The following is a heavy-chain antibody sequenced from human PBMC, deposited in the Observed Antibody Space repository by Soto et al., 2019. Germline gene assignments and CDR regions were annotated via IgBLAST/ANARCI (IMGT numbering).Heavy chain of an antibody. D-gene: IGHD3-16*02. CDR1: GYTFTSYY. J-gene: IGHJ4*02. CDR3: ARVEDYGWGSSRQSDFDY. V-gene: IGHV1-46*01. CDR2: INPSGGST. Sequence: VKVSCKASGYTFTSYYMHWVRQAPGQGLEWMGIINPSGGSTSYAQKFQGRVTMTRDTSTSTVYMELSSLTAEDTAVYYCARVEDYGWGSSRQSDFDYWGQGALVTVSS.